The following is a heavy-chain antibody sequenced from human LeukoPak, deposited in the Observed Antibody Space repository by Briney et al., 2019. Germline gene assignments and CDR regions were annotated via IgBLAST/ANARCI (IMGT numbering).Heavy chain of an antibody. J-gene: IGHJ6*02. V-gene: IGHV4-30-4*01. Sequence: SETLSLTCTVSGGSISSGDYYWSWIRQPPGKGLEWIGYIYYSGSTYYNPSLKSRVTISVDTSKNQFSLKLSSVTAADTAVYYCARGEYCGSTSCYKPYYGMDVWGQGTTVTVSS. D-gene: IGHD2-2*02. CDR3: ARGEYCGSTSCYKPYYGMDV. CDR2: IYYSGST. CDR1: GGSISSGDYY.